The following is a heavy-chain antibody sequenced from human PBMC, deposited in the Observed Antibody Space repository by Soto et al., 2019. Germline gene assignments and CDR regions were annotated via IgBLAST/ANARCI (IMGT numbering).Heavy chain of an antibody. J-gene: IGHJ4*02. CDR1: GFTLNSYS. D-gene: IGHD6-19*01. CDR3: ARSVAVAGLDY. V-gene: IGHV3-30-3*01. Sequence: QVQLVESGGGVVQPGRSIRLSCAASGFTLNSYSMHWVRQAPGKGLEWVGVISYDGNKKYYRDSVKGRFSISRDTSNNTVHLQMNSLRPEDTAVYYCARSVAVAGLDYWGQGTLVTVSS. CDR2: ISYDGNKK.